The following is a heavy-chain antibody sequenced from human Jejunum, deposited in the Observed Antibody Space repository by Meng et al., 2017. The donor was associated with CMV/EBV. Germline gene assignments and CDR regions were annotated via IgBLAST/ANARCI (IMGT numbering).Heavy chain of an antibody. V-gene: IGHV3-53*01. D-gene: IGHD2-15*01. J-gene: IGHJ4*02. CDR3: VVGHDSRKVAY. CDR2: ICRGETT. CDR1: GCSVGVGH. Sequence: CTASGCSVGVGHMNWVRQAPGKGLEWVSVICRGETTHYADSVKGRFIISRDNSRNTVYLQMDSLRAEDTAVYYCVVGHDSRKVAYWGRGTLGTVSS.